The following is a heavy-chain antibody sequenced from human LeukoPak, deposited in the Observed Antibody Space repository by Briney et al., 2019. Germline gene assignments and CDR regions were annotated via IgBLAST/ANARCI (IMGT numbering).Heavy chain of an antibody. V-gene: IGHV3-21*01. Sequence: PGGSLRLSCAASGFTFSSYSMNWVRQAPGKGLEWVSSISSSSSYIYYADSVKGRFTISRDNAKNSLYLQMNSLRAEDTAVYYCARGLGKRRYCSSTSCYDESGAPWGQGTMVTVSS. CDR1: GFTFSSYS. J-gene: IGHJ3*01. D-gene: IGHD2-2*01. CDR2: ISSSSSYI. CDR3: ARGLGKRRYCSSTSCYDESGAP.